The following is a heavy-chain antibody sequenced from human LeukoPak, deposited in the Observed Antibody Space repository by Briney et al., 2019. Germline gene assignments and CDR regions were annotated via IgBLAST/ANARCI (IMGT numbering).Heavy chain of an antibody. J-gene: IGHJ5*02. D-gene: IGHD6-13*01. V-gene: IGHV1-2*06. CDR3: ARDRLAAGGSGT. CDR2: INPNSGGT. Sequence: GASVKLSCMASGYTFTGYSMHWLRQAPGQGLEWMGRINPNSGGTNYAQKFQGRVTMTRDTSISTAYMELSSLRSDDTAVYYCARDRLAAGGSGTWGQGTLVTVSS. CDR1: GYTFTGYS.